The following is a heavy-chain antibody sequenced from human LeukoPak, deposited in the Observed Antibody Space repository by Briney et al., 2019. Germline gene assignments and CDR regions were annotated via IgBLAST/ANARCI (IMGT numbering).Heavy chain of an antibody. CDR3: ARVVGATSHDTFDV. CDR1: GGSISSAYS. D-gene: IGHD1-26*01. CDR2: IYHTGST. J-gene: IGHJ3*01. Sequence: SETLSLTCAVSGGSISSAYSWSWIRQPPGKGLEWIGYIYHTGSTSYNPSLKTRVTISIDRPRNQFSLKLSSVTAADTAMYYCARVVGATSHDTFDVWGQGTMVTVSS. V-gene: IGHV4-30-2*01.